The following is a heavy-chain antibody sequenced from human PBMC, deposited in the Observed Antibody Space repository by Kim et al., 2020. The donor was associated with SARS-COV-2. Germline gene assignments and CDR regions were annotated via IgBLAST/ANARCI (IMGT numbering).Heavy chain of an antibody. CDR3: ARTGIGRYYDILTGYNPFFDYYYYGMDV. J-gene: IGHJ6*02. Sequence: SQTLSLTCTVSGGSISSYYWSWIRQPPGKGLEWIGYIYYSGSTNYNPSLKSRVTISVDTSKNQFSLKLSSVTAADTAVYYCARTGIGRYYDILTGYNPFFDYYYYGMDVWGQGTTVTVSS. V-gene: IGHV4-59*01. CDR1: GGSISSYY. CDR2: IYYSGST. D-gene: IGHD3-9*01.